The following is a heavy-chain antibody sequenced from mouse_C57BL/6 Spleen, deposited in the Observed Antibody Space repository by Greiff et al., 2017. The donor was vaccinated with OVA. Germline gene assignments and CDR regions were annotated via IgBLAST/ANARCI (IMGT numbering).Heavy chain of an antibody. Sequence: EVHLVESEGGLVQPGSSMKLSCTASGFTFSDYYMAWVRQVPEKGLEWVANINYDGSSTYYLDSLKSRFIISRDNAKNILYLQMGSLKSEDTATYYCAREDYEYDGYAMDYWGKGTSVTVSA. CDR3: AREDYEYDGYAMDY. V-gene: IGHV5-16*01. J-gene: IGHJ4*01. CDR1: GFTFSDYY. D-gene: IGHD2-4*01. CDR2: INYDGSST.